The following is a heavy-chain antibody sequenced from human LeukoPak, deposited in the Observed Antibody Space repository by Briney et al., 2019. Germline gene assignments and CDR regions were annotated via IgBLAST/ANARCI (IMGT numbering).Heavy chain of an antibody. CDR2: ISANGGAT. Sequence: GGSLRLSCAASGFTFRSYGMSWVRQAPGKGLECVSLISANGGATYYADSVKGRFTISRDNSKSTLYLQMNSLRADDTAVYYCAKASGSPYYFDYWGQGTLVTVSS. V-gene: IGHV3-23*01. CDR1: GFTFRSYG. CDR3: AKASGSPYYFDY. J-gene: IGHJ4*02. D-gene: IGHD3-10*01.